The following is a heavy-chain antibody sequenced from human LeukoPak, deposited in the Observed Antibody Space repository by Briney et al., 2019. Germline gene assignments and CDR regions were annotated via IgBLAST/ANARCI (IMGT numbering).Heavy chain of an antibody. D-gene: IGHD6-19*01. V-gene: IGHV3-7*01. Sequence: PGGSLRLYCAASGFTFSSYWMSWVRQAPGKGLEWVATIKQDGSEKYYSDSVKGRFTISRDNAKNSLDLQMNSLRAEDTAVFYCARDRGGSSGWYFPFDYWGQGTLLTVSA. J-gene: IGHJ4*02. CDR2: IKQDGSEK. CDR1: GFTFSSYW. CDR3: ARDRGGSSGWYFPFDY.